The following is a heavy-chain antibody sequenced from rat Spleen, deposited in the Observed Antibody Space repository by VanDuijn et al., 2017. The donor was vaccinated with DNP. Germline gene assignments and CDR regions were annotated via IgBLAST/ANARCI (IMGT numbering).Heavy chain of an antibody. Sequence: EVQLQESGPGLVKPSQSLSLTCSVTGYSITRSYRWNWIRKFPGNKLEWMGYISYSGSTSYNPSLKSRISITRDTSKNQFFLQLNSVTTEDTATYYCARSNNHGVMDAWGQGASVTVSS. J-gene: IGHJ4*01. CDR1: GYSITRSY. V-gene: IGHV3-1*01. D-gene: IGHD1-10*01. CDR3: ARSNNHGVMDA. CDR2: ISYSGST.